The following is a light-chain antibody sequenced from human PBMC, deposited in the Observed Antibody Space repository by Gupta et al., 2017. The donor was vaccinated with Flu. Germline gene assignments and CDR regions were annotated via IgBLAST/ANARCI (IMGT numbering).Light chain of an antibody. CDR1: QSNSVN. V-gene: IGKV3-15*01. Sequence: ERDTLSCRASQSNSVNLDWDQHKPGQGPRLLIYGESARNSGIPVRFSGSRSGTELNLTISSLQSEAFEVDYCQQYNDCHSWTFGQGTKVEIK. CDR3: QQYNDCHSWT. J-gene: IGKJ1*01. CDR2: GES.